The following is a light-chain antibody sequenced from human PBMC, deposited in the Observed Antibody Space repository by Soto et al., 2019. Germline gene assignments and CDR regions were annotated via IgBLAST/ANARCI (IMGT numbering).Light chain of an antibody. CDR2: DVY. J-gene: IGLJ1*01. CDR1: SSDVGGYDY. Sequence: QSVLTQPRSVSGSPGQSVTISCTGTSSDVGGYDYVSWYQQLPGKAPKLVIYDVYKRPSGVPDRFSGSKSDNTASLTISGLQAEDEGDYHCCSYAGSYTDVFGPGTKLTVL. CDR3: CSYAGSYTDV. V-gene: IGLV2-11*02.